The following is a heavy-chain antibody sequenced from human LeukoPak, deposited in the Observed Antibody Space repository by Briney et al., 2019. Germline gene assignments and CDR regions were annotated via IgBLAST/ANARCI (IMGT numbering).Heavy chain of an antibody. J-gene: IGHJ4*02. Sequence: GGSLRLSYAASGFTFSSYEMNWVRQAPGKGLEWVSYISSSGSTIYYADSVKGRFTISRDNAKNSLYLQMNSLRAEDTAVYYCARAKLWFGDDYWGQGTLVTDSS. V-gene: IGHV3-48*03. CDR2: ISSSGSTI. CDR3: ARAKLWFGDDY. CDR1: GFTFSSYE. D-gene: IGHD3-10*01.